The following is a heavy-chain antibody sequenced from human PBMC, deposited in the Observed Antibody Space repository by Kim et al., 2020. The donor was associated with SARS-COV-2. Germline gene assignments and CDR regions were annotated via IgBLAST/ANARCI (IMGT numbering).Heavy chain of an antibody. V-gene: IGHV4-34*01. CDR2: INHSGST. J-gene: IGHJ4*02. Sequence: SETLSLTCAVYGGSFSGYYWSWIRQPPGKGLEWIGEINHSGSTNYNPSLKSRVTISVDTSKNQFSLKLSSVTAADTAVYYCARGRDYYYGSGSYYIPFDYWGQRTLVTVSS. CDR1: GGSFSGYY. D-gene: IGHD3-10*01. CDR3: ARGRDYYYGSGSYYIPFDY.